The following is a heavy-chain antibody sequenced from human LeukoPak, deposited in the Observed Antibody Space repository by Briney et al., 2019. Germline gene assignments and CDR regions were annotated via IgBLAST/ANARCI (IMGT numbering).Heavy chain of an antibody. Sequence: SETLSLTCTVSSGSISSTRYYWGWIRQPPGKGLEWIGEINHSGSTNYNPSLKSRVTISVDTSKNQFSLKLSSVTAADTAVYYCARGVGTATVTNDVDIWGQGTMVTVSS. V-gene: IGHV4-39*07. D-gene: IGHD4-17*01. CDR2: INHSGST. CDR3: ARGVGTATVTNDVDI. CDR1: SGSISSTRYY. J-gene: IGHJ3*02.